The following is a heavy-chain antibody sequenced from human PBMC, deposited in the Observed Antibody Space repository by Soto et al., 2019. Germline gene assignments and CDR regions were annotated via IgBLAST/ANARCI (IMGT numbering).Heavy chain of an antibody. CDR2: IYYRGST. J-gene: IGHJ2*01. Sequence: SETQSLTCAVSGGSISSYYWSWIRQPPGKGLEWIGYIYYRGSTNYNPSLKSRVTISVDTSKNQFSLKLSSVTAADTAMYYCARFNWYFDLWGRGTLVTVSS. CDR1: GGSISSYY. V-gene: IGHV4-59*01. CDR3: ARFNWYFDL.